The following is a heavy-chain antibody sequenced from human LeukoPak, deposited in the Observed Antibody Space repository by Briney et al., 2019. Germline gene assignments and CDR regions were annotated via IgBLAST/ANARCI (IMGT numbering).Heavy chain of an antibody. J-gene: IGHJ4*02. CDR1: GFTVSSSH. D-gene: IGHD1-14*01. Sequence: LRLSCAASGFTVSSSHMSWVRQPPGKGLEWIGHIYYSGSSYYNPSLKSRVTNSVDTSKNQFSLKLSSVTAADTAVYFCARTTETTGFDYWGQGTLVTVSS. CDR2: IYYSGSS. V-gene: IGHV4-30-4*08. CDR3: ARTTETTGFDY.